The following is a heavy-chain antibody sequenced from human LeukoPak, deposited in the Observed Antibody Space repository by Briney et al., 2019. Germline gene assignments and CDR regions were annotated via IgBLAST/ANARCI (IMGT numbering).Heavy chain of an antibody. CDR1: GFTFSSYA. CDR3: VQLANYYYYGMDV. J-gene: IGHJ6*02. CDR2: ISGSGGST. Sequence: GGSLRLSCAASGFTFSSYAMSWVRQAPGKGLEWVSAISGSGGSTYYADSVKGRFTISRDNSKNTLYLQLNSLRAEDTAVYHCVQLANYYYYGMDVWGQGTTVTVSS. D-gene: IGHD5-18*01. V-gene: IGHV3-23*01.